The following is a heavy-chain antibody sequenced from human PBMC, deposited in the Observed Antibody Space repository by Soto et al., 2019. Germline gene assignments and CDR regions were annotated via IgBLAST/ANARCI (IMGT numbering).Heavy chain of an antibody. V-gene: IGHV1-18*04. J-gene: IGHJ3*02. CDR3: ARDRPALEEWVVVVTATDAFDI. Sequence: QVKLVQSGAEVKKPGASVKVSCKASGYTFTSYGISWVRQAPGQGLEWMGWIIAYNGNTNYAQTLQGRVTMTTDTYTRTAYMELRSLRSDDTAVYYCARDRPALEEWVVVVTATDAFDIWGQGTMVTVSS. CDR1: GYTFTSYG. D-gene: IGHD2-21*02. CDR2: IIAYNGNT.